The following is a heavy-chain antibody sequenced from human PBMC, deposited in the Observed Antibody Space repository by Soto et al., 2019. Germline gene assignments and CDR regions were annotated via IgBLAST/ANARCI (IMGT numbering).Heavy chain of an antibody. CDR1: GFSLSTSGVG. CDR2: IYWDDDK. J-gene: IGHJ6*02. D-gene: IGHD6-13*01. CDR3: AHKTVAAGVDV. Sequence: QITLKESGPTLVKPTQTLTLTCTFSGFSLSTSGVGVGWIRQPPGKALEWLALIYWDDDKRYSPSLKSRLTITQDSSKNQVVLTMTHLEPVDTATYYCAHKTVAAGVDVGGQGTTVTVSS. V-gene: IGHV2-5*02.